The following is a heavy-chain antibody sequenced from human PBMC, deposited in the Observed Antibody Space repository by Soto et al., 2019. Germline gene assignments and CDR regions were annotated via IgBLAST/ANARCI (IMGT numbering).Heavy chain of an antibody. V-gene: IGHV3-23*01. J-gene: IGHJ6*02. Sequence: GGSLRLSCAASGFTFSNYAMSWVRQAPGKGLEWVSIISGSAYSTYYADSVKGRFTISRDNSKNTLYLQMNSLRAEDTAVYYCAEYVDDSVWYGMDVWGQGSTVTVSS. CDR3: AEYVDDSVWYGMDV. CDR1: GFTFSNYA. CDR2: ISGSAYST. D-gene: IGHD3-16*01.